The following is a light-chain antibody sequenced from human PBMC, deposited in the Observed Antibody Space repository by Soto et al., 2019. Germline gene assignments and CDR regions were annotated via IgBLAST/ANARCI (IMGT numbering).Light chain of an antibody. CDR2: DVS. CDR3: SSYTSSSTVV. CDR1: SSDVGGYNY. J-gene: IGLJ2*01. V-gene: IGLV2-14*01. Sequence: QSALTQPASVSGSPGQSITISCTGTSSDVGGYNYVSWYQQHPGKAPKLMIYDVSNRPSGVSNRFSGSKSGNTASLTIPGLQAEDEADYYCSSYTSSSTVVFGGGTKVTVL.